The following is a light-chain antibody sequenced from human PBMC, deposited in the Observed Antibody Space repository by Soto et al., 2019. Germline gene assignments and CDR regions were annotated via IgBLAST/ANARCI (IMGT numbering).Light chain of an antibody. CDR1: QSISTY. V-gene: IGKV1-39*01. J-gene: IGKJ1*01. CDR3: QQTYSTPPT. CDR2: AAS. Sequence: EIQMTQYTSSLSASVGDRVTITCRASQSISTYLNWYQQKAGLAPKLLIYAASSLQSGVPSRFSGSGSGTDFTLTISSLQPEDFATYYCQQTYSTPPTFAQRTKVAIK.